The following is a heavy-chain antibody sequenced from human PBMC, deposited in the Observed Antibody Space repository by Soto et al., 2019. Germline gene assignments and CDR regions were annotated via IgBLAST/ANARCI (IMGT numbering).Heavy chain of an antibody. D-gene: IGHD2-21*01. CDR3: ARVRDIVVVNEGLGY. J-gene: IGHJ4*02. CDR1: GYTFTSYG. CDR2: ISAYNGNT. Sequence: QVQLVQSGAEVKKPGASVKVSCKASGYTFTSYGISWVRQAPGQGLEWMGWISAYNGNTNYAQKLQGRVTMTTDTSTSTADMELRSLRSDDTSMYYCARVRDIVVVNEGLGYWGPGTLVTVSS. V-gene: IGHV1-18*01.